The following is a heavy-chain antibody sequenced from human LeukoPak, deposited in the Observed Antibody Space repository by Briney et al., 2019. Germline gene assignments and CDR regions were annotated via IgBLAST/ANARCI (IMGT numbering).Heavy chain of an antibody. V-gene: IGHV1-69*13. CDR2: IIPIFGTA. J-gene: IGHJ6*02. CDR1: GGTFSSYA. D-gene: IGHD3-10*01. Sequence: SVKVSCKASGGTFSSYAISWVRQAPGQGLEWMGGIIPIFGTANYAQKFQGRVTITADESTSTAYMELSSLRSEDTAVYYCARVAVRGVPKNYYYYCGMDVWGQGTTVTVSS. CDR3: ARVAVRGVPKNYYYYCGMDV.